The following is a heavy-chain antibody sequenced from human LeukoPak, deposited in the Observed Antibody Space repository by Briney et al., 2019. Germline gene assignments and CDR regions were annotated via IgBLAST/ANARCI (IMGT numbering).Heavy chain of an antibody. CDR1: GGSISSGDCY. Sequence: SQTLSLTCTVSGGSISSGDCYWSWIRQPPGKGLEWIGYIYYSGSTYYNPSLKSRVTISVDTSKNQFSLKLSSVTAADTAVYYCARERGDYYGSGSYYKAYYYGMDVWGQGTTVTVSS. J-gene: IGHJ6*02. CDR3: ARERGDYYGSGSYYKAYYYGMDV. D-gene: IGHD3-10*01. V-gene: IGHV4-30-4*01. CDR2: IYYSGST.